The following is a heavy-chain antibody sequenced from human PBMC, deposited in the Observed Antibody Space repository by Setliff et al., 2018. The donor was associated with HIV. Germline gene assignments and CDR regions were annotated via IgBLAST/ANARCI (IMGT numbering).Heavy chain of an antibody. D-gene: IGHD3-9*01. CDR3: ARQRDFDWLLQNYYYMDV. J-gene: IGHJ6*03. V-gene: IGHV4-39*01. CDR1: GGSITSGGYY. CDR2: IYYSGST. Sequence: SETLSLTCTVSGGSITSGGYYWSWIRQHPGRGLEWIGYIYYSGSTYYNPSLKSRVAISVDTSKNQFSLKLSSVTAADTAVYYCARQRDFDWLLQNYYYMDVWGKGATVTVSS.